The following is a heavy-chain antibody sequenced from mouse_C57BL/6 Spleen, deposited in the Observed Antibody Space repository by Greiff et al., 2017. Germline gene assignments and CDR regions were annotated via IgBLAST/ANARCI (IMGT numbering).Heavy chain of an antibody. CDR3: ARSNYYGSSYDWYFEV. CDR2: IYPGDGDT. CDR1: GYAFSSSW. J-gene: IGHJ1*03. V-gene: IGHV1-82*01. D-gene: IGHD1-1*01. Sequence: QVQLQQSGPELVKPGASVKISCKASGYAFSSSWMNWVKQRPGKGLEWIGRIYPGDGDTNYNGKFKGKATLTADKSSSTAYMQLSSLTSEDSAVYFCARSNYYGSSYDWYFEVWGTGTTVTVSS.